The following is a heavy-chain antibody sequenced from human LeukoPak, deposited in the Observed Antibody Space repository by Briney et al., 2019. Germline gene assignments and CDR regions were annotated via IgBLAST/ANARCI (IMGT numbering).Heavy chain of an antibody. Sequence: SETLSLTCAVYGGSFSGYYWSWIRQPPGKGLEWIGEINHSGSTNYNPSLKSRVTISVDTSKNQFSLKLSSVTAADTAVYYCARGVSYYYGSGDRRFDPWGQGTLVTVSS. V-gene: IGHV4-34*01. CDR2: INHSGST. CDR3: ARGVSYYYGSGDRRFDP. J-gene: IGHJ5*02. CDR1: GGSFSGYY. D-gene: IGHD3-10*01.